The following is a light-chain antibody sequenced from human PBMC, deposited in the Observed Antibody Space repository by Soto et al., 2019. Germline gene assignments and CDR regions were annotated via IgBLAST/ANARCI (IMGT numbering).Light chain of an antibody. CDR3: QQYSSPPQT. CDR2: AAS. J-gene: IGKJ1*01. CDR1: ETVTGKY. Sequence: EIVFTQSPCTLSLSPADRATLSCRASETVTGKYLAWYQQKVGQAPRLLIFAASNRATGIPDRFSGSGSGTDFTLTISRLEPEDFAMYFCQQYSSPPQTFGQGTKVDI. V-gene: IGKV3-20*01.